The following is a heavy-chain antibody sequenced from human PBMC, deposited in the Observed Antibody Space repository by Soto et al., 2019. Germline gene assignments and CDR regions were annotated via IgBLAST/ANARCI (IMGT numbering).Heavy chain of an antibody. CDR1: GYTFSSYA. CDR2: ISYDGSNK. D-gene: IGHD1-20*01. Sequence: QPGGSLRLTCAASGYTFSSYAMNWVRQAPGKGLEWVAVISYDGSNKYNADSVKGRFTISRDNSKNTLYLQMNSLRAEDTAVYYCARDFARLGITGATGGMDVWGQGTTVTVSS. V-gene: IGHV3-30-3*01. J-gene: IGHJ6*02. CDR3: ARDFARLGITGATGGMDV.